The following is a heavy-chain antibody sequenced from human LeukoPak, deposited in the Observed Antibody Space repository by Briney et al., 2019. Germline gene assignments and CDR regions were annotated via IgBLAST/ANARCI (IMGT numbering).Heavy chain of an antibody. D-gene: IGHD4-23*01. CDR3: ARVGYGGNFFDY. CDR1: GYTFTNYY. CDR2: INPSGGST. J-gene: IGHJ4*02. V-gene: IGHV1-46*01. Sequence: ASVKVSCKASGYTFTNYYMHWVRQAPGQGLEWMGIINPSGGSTSYAQKFQGRVTMTRDTSTSTAYMELRSLRSDDTAMYYCARVGYGGNFFDYWGQGTLVTVSS.